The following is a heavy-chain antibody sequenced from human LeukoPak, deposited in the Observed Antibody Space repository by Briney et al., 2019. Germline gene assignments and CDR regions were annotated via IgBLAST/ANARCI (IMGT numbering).Heavy chain of an antibody. D-gene: IGHD3-22*01. Sequence: SVKVSCKASGGTFSSYTISWVRQAPGQGPEWMGRIIPILGIANYAQKFQGRVTITADKSTSTAYTELSSLRSEDTAVYYCARDGYYDSSGYWNYWGQGTLVTVSS. CDR3: ARDGYYDSSGYWNY. V-gene: IGHV1-69*04. CDR2: IIPILGIA. J-gene: IGHJ4*02. CDR1: GGTFSSYT.